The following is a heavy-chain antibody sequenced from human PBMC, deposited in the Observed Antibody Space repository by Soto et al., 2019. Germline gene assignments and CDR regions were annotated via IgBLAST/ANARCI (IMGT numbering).Heavy chain of an antibody. CDR1: GFTFNDFE. CDR2: IDGSGATK. D-gene: IGHD3-10*01. J-gene: IGHJ4*02. V-gene: IGHV3-48*03. CDR3: ARGFGRFNY. Sequence: EVQLLESGGGLVQPGGSLRLSCGVSGFTFNDFEMNWVRQAPGKGPEWLAYIDGSGATKKYADSVRGRFTISRDNPNNSLFLQMSRLCAADTAIYYCARGFGRFNYGGQGTLVSVSS.